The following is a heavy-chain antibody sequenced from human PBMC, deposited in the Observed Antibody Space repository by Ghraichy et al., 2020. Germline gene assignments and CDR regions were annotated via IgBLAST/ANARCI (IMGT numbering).Heavy chain of an antibody. CDR3: ARGTTFGVVTN. J-gene: IGHJ4*02. CDR2: IYYSGST. CDR1: GGSINNYY. V-gene: IGHV4-59*01. Sequence: SQTLSLTCTVSGGSINNYYWSWIRQPPGKGLDWIGNIYYSGSTNYNPSLKSRISISVDTSRAQFSLKLSSVTDADTAVYYCARGTTFGVVTNWCQGTLVTVAS. D-gene: IGHD3-3*01.